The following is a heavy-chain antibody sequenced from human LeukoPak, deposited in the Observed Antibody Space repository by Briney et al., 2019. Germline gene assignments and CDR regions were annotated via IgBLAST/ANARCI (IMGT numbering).Heavy chain of an antibody. Sequence: GGSLRLSCAASGFTFSSYWMHWVRQAPGKGLVWVSRINSDGSSTSYADSVKGRFTISRDNAKNTLYLQMNSLRAEDTAVYYCARVGPGGVTRDWYFDLWGRGTLVTVSS. V-gene: IGHV3-74*01. J-gene: IGHJ2*01. CDR1: GFTFSSYW. CDR2: INSDGSST. CDR3: ARVGPGGVTRDWYFDL. D-gene: IGHD4-11*01.